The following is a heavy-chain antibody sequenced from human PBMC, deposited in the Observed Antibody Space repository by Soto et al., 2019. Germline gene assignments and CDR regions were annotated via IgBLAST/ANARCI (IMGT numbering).Heavy chain of an antibody. CDR1: GFTFSSYA. D-gene: IGHD2-15*01. J-gene: IGHJ6*02. Sequence: PVGSLRLSCAASGFTFSSYAMHWVRQAPGKGLEWVAVISYDGRNKYYADSVKGRFTIFRDNSKNTLYLEMNSLRVEDTAVYHCVRDTAYCSGGTCYSSHDMDVWGQGTTVTVSS. CDR3: VRDTAYCSGGTCYSSHDMDV. CDR2: ISYDGRNK. V-gene: IGHV3-30*04.